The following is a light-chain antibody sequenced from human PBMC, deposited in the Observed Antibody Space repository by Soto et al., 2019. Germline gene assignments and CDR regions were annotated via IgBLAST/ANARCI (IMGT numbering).Light chain of an antibody. V-gene: IGLV2-8*01. CDR2: EVS. J-gene: IGLJ2*01. Sequence: QSALTQPPSASGSPGRSVTISCTGTSGDVGGYNYVSWYQHHPGKAPKLMIYEVSKRPSGVPDRFSGSKSGNTASLTDSGLQAEDEADYYCSSYAGTNNFVGFGGGTKVTVL. CDR3: SSYAGTNNFVG. CDR1: SGDVGGYNY.